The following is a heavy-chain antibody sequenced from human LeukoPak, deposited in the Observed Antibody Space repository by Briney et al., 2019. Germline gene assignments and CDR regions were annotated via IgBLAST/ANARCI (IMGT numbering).Heavy chain of an antibody. Sequence: GGSLRLSCAASGFTFSTYSMNWVRQAPGKGLEWVSYISSTSSTTYYADSVQGRFTISRDNARNSLYLQMNSLRDDDTAVYYCASGTTVTTFDYWGQGTLVTVSS. CDR1: GFTFSTYS. D-gene: IGHD4-17*01. CDR3: ASGTTVTTFDY. CDR2: ISSTSSTT. J-gene: IGHJ4*02. V-gene: IGHV3-48*02.